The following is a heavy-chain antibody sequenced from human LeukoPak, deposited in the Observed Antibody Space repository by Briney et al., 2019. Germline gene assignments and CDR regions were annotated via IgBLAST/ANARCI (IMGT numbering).Heavy chain of an antibody. CDR3: ATAWAVAGLNY. J-gene: IGHJ4*02. Sequence: ASVKVSCKASGYTFTGYYMHWVRQAPGQGLEWMGWINPNSGGTNYAQKFQGWVTMTRDTSISTAYMELSSLRSEDTAVYYCATAWAVAGLNYWGQGTLVTVSS. CDR2: INPNSGGT. V-gene: IGHV1-2*04. D-gene: IGHD6-19*01. CDR1: GYTFTGYY.